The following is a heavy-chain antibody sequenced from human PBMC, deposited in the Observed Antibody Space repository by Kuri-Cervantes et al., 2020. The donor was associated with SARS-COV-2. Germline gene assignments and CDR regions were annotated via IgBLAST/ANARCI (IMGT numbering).Heavy chain of an antibody. CDR1: GFTFSSYG. J-gene: IGHJ6*03. Sequence: QTLSLTCAASGFTFSSYGMHWVRQAPGKGLEWVGFIRSKAYGGTTEYAASVKGRFTISRDDSKSIAYLQMNSLKTEDTAVYYCTRDPPYDFWSGYYPIHYYYYMDVWGKGTTVTVSS. CDR2: IRSKAYGGTT. D-gene: IGHD3-3*01. CDR3: TRDPPYDFWSGYYPIHYYYYMDV. V-gene: IGHV3-49*04.